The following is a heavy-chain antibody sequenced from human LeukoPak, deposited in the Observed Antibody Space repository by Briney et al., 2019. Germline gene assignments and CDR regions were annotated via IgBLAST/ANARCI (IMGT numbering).Heavy chain of an antibody. CDR1: GGSISSYY. CDR3: ARVRLTSDAFDI. Sequence: PSETLSLTCTVSGGSISSYYWSWIRQPPGKGLEWIGYTYYSGSTNYNPSLKSRVTISVDTSKNQFSLKLSSVTAADTAVYYCARVRLTSDAFDIWGQGTMVTVSS. D-gene: IGHD4-11*01. J-gene: IGHJ3*02. CDR2: TYYSGST. V-gene: IGHV4-59*01.